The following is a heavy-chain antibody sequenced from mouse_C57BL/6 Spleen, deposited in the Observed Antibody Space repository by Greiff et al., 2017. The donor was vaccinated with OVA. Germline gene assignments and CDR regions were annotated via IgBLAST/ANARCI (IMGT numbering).Heavy chain of an antibody. J-gene: IGHJ3*01. CDR1: GYSFTGYY. V-gene: IGHV1-42*01. Sequence: VQLQQSGPELVKPGASVKISCKASGYSFTGYYMNWVKQSPEKSLEWIGEINPSTGGTTYNQKFKAKATLTVDTSSSTAYMQLKSLTSEDSAVYYCARTDAGPAWFAYWGQGTLVTVSA. CDR2: INPSTGGT. CDR3: ARTDAGPAWFAY. D-gene: IGHD4-1*01.